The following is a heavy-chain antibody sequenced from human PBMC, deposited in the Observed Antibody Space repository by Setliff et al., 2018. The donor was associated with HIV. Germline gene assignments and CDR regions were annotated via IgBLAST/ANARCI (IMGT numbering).Heavy chain of an antibody. Sequence: SVKVSCKASGGTFSSYAISWVRQAPGQGLEWMGGIIPIFGTANYAQKFQGRVTITADESTSTANMELSSLRSEDTAVYYCATRTDYYYYYYMDVWGKGTTVTVSS. CDR2: IIPIFGTA. J-gene: IGHJ6*03. CDR3: ATRTDYYYYYYMDV. V-gene: IGHV1-69*13. CDR1: GGTFSSYA.